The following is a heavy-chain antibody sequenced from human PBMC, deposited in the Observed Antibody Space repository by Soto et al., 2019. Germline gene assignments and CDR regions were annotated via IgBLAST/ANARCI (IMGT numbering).Heavy chain of an antibody. D-gene: IGHD2-21*02. CDR1: GGTFSSYT. CDR3: ALPTYCGGDCYSNDAFDI. CDR2: IIPILGIA. J-gene: IGHJ3*02. V-gene: IGHV1-69*02. Sequence: VKVSCKASGGTFSSYTISWVRQAPGQGLEWMGRIIPILGIANYAQKFQGRVTITADKSTSTAYMELSSLRSEDTAVYYCALPTYCGGDCYSNDAFDIWGQGTMVTVSS.